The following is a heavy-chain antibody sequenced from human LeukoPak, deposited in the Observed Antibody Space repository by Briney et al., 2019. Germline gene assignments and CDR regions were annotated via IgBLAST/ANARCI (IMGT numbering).Heavy chain of an antibody. CDR3: ASSSGGFNWFDP. J-gene: IGHJ5*02. CDR2: IKQDGSEK. CDR1: GFTFSRYW. Sequence: GGSLRLSCAASGFTFSRYWMSWVRQAPGKGLEWVANIKQDGSEKYYVDSVKGRFTISRDNAKNTLYLLMNSLRVEDTAVYYCASSSGGFNWFDPWGQGTLVTVSS. V-gene: IGHV3-7*02. D-gene: IGHD6-19*01.